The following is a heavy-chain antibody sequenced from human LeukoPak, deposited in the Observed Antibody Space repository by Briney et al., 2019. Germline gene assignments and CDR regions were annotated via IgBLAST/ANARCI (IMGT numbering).Heavy chain of an antibody. Sequence: ASVKVSCKASGYTFTGYYMHWVRQAPGQGLEWMGWINPNSGGTNYAQKFQGRVTMTRDTSISTAYMELSRLRSDDTAVYYCARDNSGYTSGRYSDNYYYYYMDVWGKGTTVTISS. CDR2: INPNSGGT. D-gene: IGHD6-19*01. V-gene: IGHV1-2*02. CDR1: GYTFTGYY. CDR3: ARDNSGYTSGRYSDNYYYYYMDV. J-gene: IGHJ6*03.